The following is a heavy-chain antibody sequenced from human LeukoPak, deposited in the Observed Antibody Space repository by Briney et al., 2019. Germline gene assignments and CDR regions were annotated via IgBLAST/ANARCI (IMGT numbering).Heavy chain of an antibody. CDR1: GFTFSSYA. CDR3: ARDPNLNYDSSGYLDY. CDR2: ISYDGSNK. D-gene: IGHD3-22*01. Sequence: PGGSLRLSCAASGFTFSSYAMHWVRQAPGKGLEWVAVISYDGSNKYYADSVKGRFTISRDNSKNTLYLQMNSLRAEDTAVYYCARDPNLNYDSSGYLDYWGQGTLVTVSS. J-gene: IGHJ4*02. V-gene: IGHV3-30*04.